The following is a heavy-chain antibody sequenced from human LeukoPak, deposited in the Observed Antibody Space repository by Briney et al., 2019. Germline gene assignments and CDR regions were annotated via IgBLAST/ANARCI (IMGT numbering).Heavy chain of an antibody. CDR1: GGTFSSYA. V-gene: IGHV1-69*13. D-gene: IGHD3-10*01. Sequence: SVKVSCKASGGTFSSYAISWVRQAPGQGLEWMGGIIPIFGTANYAQKFQGRVTITADESTSTAYMELSGLRSEDTAVYYCARGQIWFGELPSFDYWGQGTLVNVS. CDR2: IIPIFGTA. J-gene: IGHJ4*02. CDR3: ARGQIWFGELPSFDY.